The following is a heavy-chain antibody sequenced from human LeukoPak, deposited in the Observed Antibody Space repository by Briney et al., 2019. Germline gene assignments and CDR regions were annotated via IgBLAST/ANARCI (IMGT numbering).Heavy chain of an antibody. V-gene: IGHV4-39*01. Sequence: SETLSLTCIVSGGSISKYYWSWIRQPPGKGLEWIGSIYYSGSTYYNPSLKGRVTISVDTSKNQFSLKLNSVTATDTAVYYCARHYGPWGQGTLVTVSS. D-gene: IGHD3-10*01. CDR3: ARHYGP. J-gene: IGHJ4*02. CDR1: GGSISKYY. CDR2: IYYSGST.